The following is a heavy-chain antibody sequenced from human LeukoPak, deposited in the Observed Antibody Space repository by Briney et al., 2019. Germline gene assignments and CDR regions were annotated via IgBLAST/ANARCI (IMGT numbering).Heavy chain of an antibody. CDR2: INSDGSST. V-gene: IGHV3-74*01. J-gene: IGHJ3*02. D-gene: IGHD1-26*01. Sequence: WGSLRLSCAASGFTFSSYWMHWVRQAPGKGLVWVSRINSDGSSTSYADSVKGRFTISRDNAKNTLYLQMNSLRAEDTAVYYCARDHTEHDAFDIWGQGTMVTVSS. CDR1: GFTFSSYW. CDR3: ARDHTEHDAFDI.